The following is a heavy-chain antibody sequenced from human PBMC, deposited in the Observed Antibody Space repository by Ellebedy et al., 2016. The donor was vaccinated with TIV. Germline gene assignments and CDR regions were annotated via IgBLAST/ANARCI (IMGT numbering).Heavy chain of an antibody. CDR1: GDSVSSNRAA. CDR2: TYYRSEWHN. CDR3: AKQLSDSTTYSGLDV. Sequence: SQTLSLTCAISGDSVSSNRAAWNWIRQSPSRGLEWLGRTYYRSEWHNDYAVSVRGRITVNPDTSKNHVSLQLNSVTPEDTAVYYCAKQLSDSTTYSGLDVWGQGTTVTVSS. J-gene: IGHJ6*02. V-gene: IGHV6-1*01. D-gene: IGHD1-1*01.